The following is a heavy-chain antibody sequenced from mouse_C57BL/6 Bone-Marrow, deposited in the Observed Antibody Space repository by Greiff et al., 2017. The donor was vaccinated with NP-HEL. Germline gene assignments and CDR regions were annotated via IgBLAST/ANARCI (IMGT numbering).Heavy chain of an antibody. V-gene: IGHV3-1*01. CDR2: ISYSGST. Sequence: EVQRVESGPGMVKPSQSLSLTCTVTGYSITSGYDWHWIRHFPGNKLEWMGYISYSGSTNYNPSLKSRISITHDTSKNHFFLKLNSVTTEDTATYYCAREGEVAYAMDYWGQGTSVTVSS. CDR3: AREGEVAYAMDY. J-gene: IGHJ4*01. CDR1: GYSITSGYD. D-gene: IGHD1-3*01.